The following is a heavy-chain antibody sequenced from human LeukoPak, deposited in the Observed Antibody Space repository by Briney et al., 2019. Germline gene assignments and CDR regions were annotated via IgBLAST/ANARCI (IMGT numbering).Heavy chain of an antibody. CDR3: ARDSYVVVAATPGRY. CDR2: INPNSGGT. V-gene: IGHV1-2*02. J-gene: IGHJ4*02. Sequence: GASVKVSCKASGYTFTGYYMHWVRQAPGQGLEWMGWINPNSGGTNYAQKFQGRVTMTRDTSISTAYMELSRLRSDDTAVYYCARDSYVVVAATPGRYWGQGTLVTVSS. D-gene: IGHD2-15*01. CDR1: GYTFTGYY.